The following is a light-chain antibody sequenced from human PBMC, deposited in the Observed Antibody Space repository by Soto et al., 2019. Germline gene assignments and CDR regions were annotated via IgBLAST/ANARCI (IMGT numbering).Light chain of an antibody. CDR1: SSDIGAYNF. Sequence: QSALTQPASVSGSPGQWITISCTGTSSDIGAYNFVSWYQQHPGKAPKLMLYDVNIRPSGVSNRFSGSKSGNTASLTISGLDAEDEADYYCTSWTTSTTMIFGGGTKLTVL. CDR2: DVN. J-gene: IGLJ2*01. CDR3: TSWTTSTTMI. V-gene: IGLV2-14*03.